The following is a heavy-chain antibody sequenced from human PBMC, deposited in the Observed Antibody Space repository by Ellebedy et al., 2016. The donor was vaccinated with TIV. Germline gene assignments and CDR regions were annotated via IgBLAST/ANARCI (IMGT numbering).Heavy chain of an antibody. Sequence: MPSETLSLTCAVYGGSFSGYYWSWIRQPPGKGLEWIGEINHSGSTNYNPSLKSRVTISVDTSKNQFSLKLSSVTAADTAVYYCARTLPGFRSPYYYDRSYGMDVWGQGTTVTVSS. D-gene: IGHD3-22*01. CDR1: GGSFSGYY. CDR3: ARTLPGFRSPYYYDRSYGMDV. V-gene: IGHV4-34*01. J-gene: IGHJ6*02. CDR2: INHSGST.